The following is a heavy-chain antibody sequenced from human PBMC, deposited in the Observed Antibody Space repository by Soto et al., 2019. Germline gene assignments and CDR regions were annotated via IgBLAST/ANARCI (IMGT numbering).Heavy chain of an antibody. CDR1: GFTFSSYS. D-gene: IGHD3-22*01. CDR3: ARDPGKFYVNGGYLDY. J-gene: IGHJ4*02. Sequence: GGSLRLSCAASGFTFSSYSMNWVRQAPGKGLEWVSSISSSSSYIYYADSVKGRFTISRDNAKNSLYLQMNSLRVEDTAVYYCARDPGKFYVNGGYLDYWGQGTLVTVSS. V-gene: IGHV3-21*01. CDR2: ISSSSSYI.